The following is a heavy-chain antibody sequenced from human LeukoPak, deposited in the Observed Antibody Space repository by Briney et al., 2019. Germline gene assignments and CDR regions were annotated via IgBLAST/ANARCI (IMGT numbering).Heavy chain of an antibody. Sequence: SETLSLTCAVSGGSISSGGYSWSWIRQPPGKGLEWIGYIYHSGSTYYNPTPKSRVTISVDRSKNQFSLKLSSVTAADTAVYYCAISKLRYYFDYWGQGTLVTVSS. CDR1: GGSISSGGYS. CDR3: AISKLRYYFDY. D-gene: IGHD1-1*01. V-gene: IGHV4-30-2*01. CDR2: IYHSGST. J-gene: IGHJ4*02.